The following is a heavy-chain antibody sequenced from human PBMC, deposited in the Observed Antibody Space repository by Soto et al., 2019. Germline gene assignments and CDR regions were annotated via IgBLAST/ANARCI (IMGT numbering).Heavy chain of an antibody. CDR1: AGTFSSYA. CDR3: ARDRGYYDSSGSLDY. CDR2: IIPIFGTA. V-gene: IGHV1-69*13. J-gene: IGHJ4*02. Sequence: GASVKVSCKASAGTFSSYAISWVRQAPGQGLEWMGGIIPIFGTANYAQKFQGRVTITADESTSTAYMELSSLRSEDTAVYYCARDRGYYDSSGSLDYWGQGTLVTVSS. D-gene: IGHD3-22*01.